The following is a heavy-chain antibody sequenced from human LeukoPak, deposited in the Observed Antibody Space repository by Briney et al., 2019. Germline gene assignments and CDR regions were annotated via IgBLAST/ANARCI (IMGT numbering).Heavy chain of an antibody. Sequence: ASVKVSCKASGYTFTSYYMHWVRQAPGQGLEWMGWINPNSGGTNYAQKFQGRVTMTRDTSISTAYMELSRLRSDDTAVYYCARDPHVAGTTYFDYWGQGTLVTVSS. CDR3: ARDPHVAGTTYFDY. D-gene: IGHD6-19*01. CDR1: GYTFTSYY. V-gene: IGHV1-2*02. CDR2: INPNSGGT. J-gene: IGHJ4*02.